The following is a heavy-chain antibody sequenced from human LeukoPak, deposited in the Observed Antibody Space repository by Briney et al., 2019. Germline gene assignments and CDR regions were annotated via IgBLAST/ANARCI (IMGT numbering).Heavy chain of an antibody. CDR3: ARELISYGTYYYDSSGLNY. Sequence: SETLSLTCTVSGGSISSGDYYWSWIRQPPGKGLEWIGYIYYSGSTYYNPSLKSRVTISVDTSKNQFSLKLSFVTAADTAVYYCARELISYGTYYYDSSGLNYWGQGTLVTVSS. J-gene: IGHJ4*02. CDR1: GGSISSGDYY. CDR2: IYYSGST. V-gene: IGHV4-30-4*08. D-gene: IGHD3-22*01.